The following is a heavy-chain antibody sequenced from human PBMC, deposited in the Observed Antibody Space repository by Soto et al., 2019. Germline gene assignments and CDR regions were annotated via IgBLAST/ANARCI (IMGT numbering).Heavy chain of an antibody. J-gene: IGHJ4*02. CDR3: ASNSYGYTFYDY. CDR1: WVTFNNAW. D-gene: IGHD5-18*01. CDR2: IKSKIDGGTT. Sequence: PGVSMRLCWGAVWVTFNNAWGNWVRQAPGKGLEWVGRIKSKIDGGTTDYAAPVKGRFTISRDDSKDTLYLQMNSLEIEDTAVYYCASNSYGYTFYDYWGQGTLVTVSS. V-gene: IGHV3-15*07.